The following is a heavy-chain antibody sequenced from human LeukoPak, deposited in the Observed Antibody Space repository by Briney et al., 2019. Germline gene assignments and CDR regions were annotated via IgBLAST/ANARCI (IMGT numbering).Heavy chain of an antibody. V-gene: IGHV1-69*06. J-gene: IGHJ4*02. CDR1: GATFSAYG. CDR2: IIPIYGTT. D-gene: IGHD6-6*01. CDR3: ARDNPPKASRPGHFDL. Sequence: SVKVSCKAPGATFSAYGIRWVREAPGQGLQWMGRIIPIYGTTTYAQEFQGRATITADISTTTAYLELTSLTSEDTALYFCARDNPPKASRPGHFDLWGQGTLVTVSS.